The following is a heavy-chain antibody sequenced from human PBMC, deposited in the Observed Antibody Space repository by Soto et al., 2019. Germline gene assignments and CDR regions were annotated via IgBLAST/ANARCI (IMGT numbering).Heavy chain of an antibody. V-gene: IGHV1-8*02. J-gene: IGHJ5*02. D-gene: IGHD3-9*01. Sequence: QVQLVQSGSEVKKPGASVKVSCKSFGYRFTSFDVHWVRQASGQGLEWMGWMNPNSGNTDYAQRFQGRVTMPRNTSINTAYMELNRLTSEDTAVYYCARGDWFGHWLDPWGQGTLVTVSS. CDR2: MNPNSGNT. CDR1: GYRFTSFD. CDR3: ARGDWFGHWLDP.